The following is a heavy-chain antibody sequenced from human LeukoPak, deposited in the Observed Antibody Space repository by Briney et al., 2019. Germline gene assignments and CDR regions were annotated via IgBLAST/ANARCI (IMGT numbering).Heavy chain of an antibody. J-gene: IGHJ4*02. CDR1: GYTFSNFG. CDR2: ISGHQGNT. CDR3: ARSDVGTITAGPFEY. V-gene: IGHV1-18*01. Sequence: ASVKVSCKASGYTFSNFGITWVRQAPGQGLEWMGWISGHQGNTKYAQNFQGRVTFTIDTSTSTAYMDLGTLRSDDTAIYFCARSDVGTITAGPFEYWGQGTLVAVSS. D-gene: IGHD5-12*01.